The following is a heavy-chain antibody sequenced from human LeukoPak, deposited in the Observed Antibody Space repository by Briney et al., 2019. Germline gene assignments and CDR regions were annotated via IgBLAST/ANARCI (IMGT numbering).Heavy chain of an antibody. Sequence: QSSETLSLTCAVYGGSFSGYYWSWIRQPPGKGLVWVSRINSDGSSTSYADSVKGRFTISRDNAKNTLYLQMNSLRAEDTAVYYCARDYSNDFDYWGQGTLVTVSS. D-gene: IGHD4-11*01. V-gene: IGHV3-74*01. CDR2: INSDGSST. CDR3: ARDYSNDFDY. CDR1: GGSFSGYY. J-gene: IGHJ4*02.